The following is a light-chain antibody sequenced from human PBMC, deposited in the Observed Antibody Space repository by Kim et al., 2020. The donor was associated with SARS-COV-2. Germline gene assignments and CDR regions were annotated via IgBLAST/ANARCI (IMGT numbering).Light chain of an antibody. CDR3: QQTSSAPWT. CDR1: QSISIY. J-gene: IGKJ1*01. CDR2: ATT. V-gene: IGKV1-39*01. Sequence: ASVGDRVTITCRASQSISIYLNWYQQKPGKAPKLLIYATTRLQSGVPSRFSGSGSGTDFTLTITSLQPEDFAAYYCQQTSSAPWTFGQGTKVDIK.